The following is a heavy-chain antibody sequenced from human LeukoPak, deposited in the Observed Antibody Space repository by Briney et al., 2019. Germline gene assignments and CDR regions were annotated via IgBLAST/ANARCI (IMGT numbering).Heavy chain of an antibody. Sequence: SETLSPTCAVYGGALTGYYCGWIRQRPGKGLGWIGAINHSGSTPFTPSPKSRVTISLDTSKDQSSLKLCSVTAADTAVYYCARGLRWKYCYFDFWGRGTLVTVSS. V-gene: IGHV4-34*01. CDR1: GGALTGYY. CDR2: INHSGST. J-gene: IGHJ2*01. CDR3: ARGLRWKYCYFDF. D-gene: IGHD4-23*01.